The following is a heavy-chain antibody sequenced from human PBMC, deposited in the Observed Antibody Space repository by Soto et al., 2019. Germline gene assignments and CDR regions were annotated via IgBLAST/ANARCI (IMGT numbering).Heavy chain of an antibody. CDR1: GGSITSGGYF. D-gene: IGHD1-1*01. J-gene: IGHJ5*02. CDR3: ARDPGTYCFDP. Sequence: QVQLQESGPGLVKPSQTLSLTCIVSGGSITSGGYFWSWIRQHPGKGLEWIGNIYYSGSTYYNPSLKSRVTISVDTSKNQFSLKLSSVTAADTAVYYCARDPGTYCFDPWGQGTLVTVSS. V-gene: IGHV4-31*03. CDR2: IYYSGST.